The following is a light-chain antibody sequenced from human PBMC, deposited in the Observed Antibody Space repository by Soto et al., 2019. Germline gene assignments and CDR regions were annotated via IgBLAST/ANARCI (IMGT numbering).Light chain of an antibody. V-gene: IGLV2-23*01. CDR1: SSDVGSYNL. CDR3: SSYAGSTTLYV. J-gene: IGLJ1*01. Sequence: QSALTQPASVSGSPGQSITISCTGTSSDVGSYNLVSWYQQHPGKVPKLMIYQGSQRPSGVSSRFSGAKSGNTASLTISGLQAEDEVDYFCSSYAGSTTLYVFGSGTKLTVL. CDR2: QGS.